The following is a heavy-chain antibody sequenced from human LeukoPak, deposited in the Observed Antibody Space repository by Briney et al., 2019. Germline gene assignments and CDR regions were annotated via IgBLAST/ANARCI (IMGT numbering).Heavy chain of an antibody. V-gene: IGHV3-30*02. J-gene: IGHJ6*03. CDR2: IRYDGSNK. Sequence: GGSLRLSCAASGFTFSSYGMHWVRQAPGKGLEWVAFIRYDGSNKYYADSVKGRFTISRDNSKNTLYLQMNSLRAEDTAVYYCARDSPDIVVVVAATLAWGYMDVWGKGTTVTVSS. CDR1: GFTFSSYG. CDR3: ARDSPDIVVVVAATLAWGYMDV. D-gene: IGHD2-15*01.